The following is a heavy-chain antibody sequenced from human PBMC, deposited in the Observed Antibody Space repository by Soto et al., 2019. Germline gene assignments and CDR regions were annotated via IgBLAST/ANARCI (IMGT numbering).Heavy chain of an antibody. J-gene: IGHJ3*02. Sequence: EVQLVQSGAEVKKPGESLRISCKGSGYSFTSYWISWVRQMPGKGLEWMGRIDPSDSYTNYSPSFQGHVTISAEKSISTAYLQWSSLKASDTAMYYCARHKGLDNCNSGDAFDIWGQGTMVTVSS. D-gene: IGHD1-7*01. V-gene: IGHV5-10-1*03. CDR1: GYSFTSYW. CDR2: IDPSDSYT. CDR3: ARHKGLDNCNSGDAFDI.